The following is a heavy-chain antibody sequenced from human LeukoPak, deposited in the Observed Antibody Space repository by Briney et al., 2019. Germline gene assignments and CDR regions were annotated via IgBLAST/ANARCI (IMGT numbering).Heavy chain of an antibody. Sequence: GGSLRLSCAASGFSVRDYAMHWVRQAPGKGLEWVAVMSYEETYKNYAEAVKGRFTISRDDSKNTLYLQMNSLRAEDTAVYYCARDASAFDIWGQGTMVTVSS. CDR2: MSYEETYK. CDR1: GFSVRDYA. CDR3: ARDASAFDI. V-gene: IGHV3-30-3*01. J-gene: IGHJ3*02.